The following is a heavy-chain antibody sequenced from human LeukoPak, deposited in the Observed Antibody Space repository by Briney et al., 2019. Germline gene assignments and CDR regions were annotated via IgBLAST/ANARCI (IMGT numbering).Heavy chain of an antibody. Sequence: GGSLRPSCTASGFTFGDYAMSWFRQAPGKGLEWVGFIRSKAYGGTTEYAASVKGRFTISRDDSKSIAYLQMNSLKTEDTAVYYCTRGCSGGSCYSDYWGQGTLVTVSS. CDR1: GFTFGDYA. CDR2: IRSKAYGGTT. D-gene: IGHD2-15*01. J-gene: IGHJ4*02. V-gene: IGHV3-49*03. CDR3: TRGCSGGSCYSDY.